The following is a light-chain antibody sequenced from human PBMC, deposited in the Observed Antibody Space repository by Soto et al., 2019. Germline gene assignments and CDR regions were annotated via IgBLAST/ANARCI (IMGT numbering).Light chain of an antibody. CDR2: GTY. Sequence: EVVLTQSPGTLSLSPGERVTLSCRASQSISGNYLAWYQHKPGQAPRLLISGTYTRATGIPDRFSGRGSGTDFSLTISRLEPGDFAVYYCQQRSNWITFGQGTRLEIK. CDR1: QSISGNY. V-gene: IGKV3D-20*02. J-gene: IGKJ5*01. CDR3: QQRSNWIT.